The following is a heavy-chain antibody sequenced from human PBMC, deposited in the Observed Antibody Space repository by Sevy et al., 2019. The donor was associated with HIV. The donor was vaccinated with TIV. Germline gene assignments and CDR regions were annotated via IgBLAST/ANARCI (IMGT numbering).Heavy chain of an antibody. Sequence: KQSQTLSLTCAISGDSVSSNSAAWNWIRQSPSRGLEWLGRTYYRSKWYNDYAVSVKSRITINPDTSKNQFSLQLNSVTPEDTAVYYCARTIAVAGRTGPPTGAHTHQKNFDYWGQGTLVTVSS. CDR3: ARTIAVAGRTGPPTGAHTHQKNFDY. J-gene: IGHJ4*02. CDR2: TYYRSKWYN. V-gene: IGHV6-1*01. D-gene: IGHD6-19*01. CDR1: GDSVSSNSAA.